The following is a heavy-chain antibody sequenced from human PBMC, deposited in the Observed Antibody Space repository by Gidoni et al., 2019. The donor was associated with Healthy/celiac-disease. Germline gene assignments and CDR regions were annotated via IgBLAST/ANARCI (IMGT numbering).Heavy chain of an antibody. D-gene: IGHD5-12*01. CDR3: AKEPSAYDLNIYYSYGMDV. CDR2: ISYDGRYG. V-gene: IGHV3-30*18. Sequence: QVQLVESGGGGVQPGKALRRSGAASGGTLSGYGMDWVRQAPGKGLEGVSVISYDGRYGYYADSVQCRFPISGDNSKCTLYLQMNSLRVEDTAVYYCAKEPSAYDLNIYYSYGMDVWGQGTTVTVSS. CDR1: GGTLSGYG. J-gene: IGHJ6*02.